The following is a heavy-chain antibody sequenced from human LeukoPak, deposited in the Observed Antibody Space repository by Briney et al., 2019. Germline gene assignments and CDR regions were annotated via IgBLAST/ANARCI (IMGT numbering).Heavy chain of an antibody. D-gene: IGHD3-10*01. V-gene: IGHV3-23*01. CDR3: AKSLYGSGTNWFDP. CDR1: GFTFSSYA. J-gene: IGHJ5*02. CDR2: ISGSGGST. Sequence: GGSLRLSCAASGFTFSSYAMSWVRQDPGKGLEWVSAISGSGGSTYYADSVKGRFTISRDNSKNTLYLQMNSLRAEDTAVYYCAKSLYGSGTNWFDPWGQGTLVTVSS.